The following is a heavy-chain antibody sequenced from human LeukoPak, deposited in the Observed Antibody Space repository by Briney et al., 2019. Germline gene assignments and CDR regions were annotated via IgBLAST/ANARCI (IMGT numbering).Heavy chain of an antibody. CDR2: IYSGGST. J-gene: IGHJ3*02. CDR1: GFTVSSNY. D-gene: IGHD2-2*01. V-gene: IGHV3-66*01. Sequence: GGSLRLSCAASGFTVSSNYMSWVRQAPGKGLEWVSVIYSGGSTYYADSVKGRFTISRDNSKNTLYLQMNSLRAEDTAVCYCATTVVPAAIEVDAFDIWGQGTMVTVSS. CDR3: ATTVVPAAIEVDAFDI.